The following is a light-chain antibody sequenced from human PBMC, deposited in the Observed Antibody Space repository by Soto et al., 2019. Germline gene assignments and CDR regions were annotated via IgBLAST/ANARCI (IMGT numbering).Light chain of an antibody. CDR3: QQYNSYPIT. CDR2: GAS. Sequence: DIQMTQSPSSVSASVGDRVTITCRASQDINSWLTWYQQKPGKAPKVLIYGASILQSGVPSRFSGSGSGTDFALTISSLQPEDFATYYCQQYNSYPITFGQGTRLEI. J-gene: IGKJ5*01. CDR1: QDINSW. V-gene: IGKV1D-16*01.